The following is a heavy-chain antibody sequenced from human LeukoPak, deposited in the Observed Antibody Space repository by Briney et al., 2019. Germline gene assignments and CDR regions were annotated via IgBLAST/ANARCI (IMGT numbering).Heavy chain of an antibody. CDR2: ISSSSSYI. D-gene: IGHD6-19*01. CDR1: GFTFSSYS. CDR3: ARAGIAVAGDAFDI. J-gene: IGHJ3*02. Sequence: PGGSLRLSCAASGFTFSSYSMNWVRQAPGKGLEWVSPISSSSSYIYYADSVKGRFTISRDNAKNSLYLQMNSLRAEDTAVYYCARAGIAVAGDAFDIWGQGTMVTVSS. V-gene: IGHV3-21*01.